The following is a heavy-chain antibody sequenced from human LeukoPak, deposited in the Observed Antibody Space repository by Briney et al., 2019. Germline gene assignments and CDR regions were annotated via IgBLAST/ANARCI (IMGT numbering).Heavy chain of an antibody. Sequence: GGSLRLSCAASRFTFSTYSMNWVRQTPGRGLEWVSYISTSGSRIDYADSVKGRFTISRDNAKNSLYLQMNSLRVEDTAIYYCVRDRGTYRPIDYWGQGTLVTVSS. J-gene: IGHJ4*02. D-gene: IGHD1-26*01. CDR2: ISTSGSRI. CDR3: VRDRGTYRPIDY. CDR1: RFTFSTYS. V-gene: IGHV3-48*04.